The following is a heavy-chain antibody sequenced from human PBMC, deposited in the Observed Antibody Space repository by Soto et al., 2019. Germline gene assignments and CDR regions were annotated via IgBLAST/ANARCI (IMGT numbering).Heavy chain of an antibody. Sequence: SETLSLTCTVSGGSISSGGYYWSWIRQHPGKGLEWIGYIYYSGSTYYNPSLKSRVTISVDTSKNQFSLKLSPVTAADTAVYYCARCPTYYDILTGYSPPNYYYYYGMDVWGQGTTVTVSS. V-gene: IGHV4-31*03. CDR3: ARCPTYYDILTGYSPPNYYYYYGMDV. D-gene: IGHD3-9*01. CDR2: IYYSGST. CDR1: GGSISSGGYY. J-gene: IGHJ6*02.